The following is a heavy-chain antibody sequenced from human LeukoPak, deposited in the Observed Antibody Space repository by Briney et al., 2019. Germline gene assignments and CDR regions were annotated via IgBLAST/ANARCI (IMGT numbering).Heavy chain of an antibody. CDR2: IYSSGST. Sequence: SETLSLTCSVSGGSISSHYWSWIRQPPGKGLEWIGYIYSSGSTNYNPSLRGRVSISVDTAKKQFSLRLSSVTAADTAVYYCARGDRYYYYGMDVWGQGTTVTVSS. CDR3: ARGDRYYYYGMDV. V-gene: IGHV4-59*11. J-gene: IGHJ6*02. CDR1: GGSISSHY.